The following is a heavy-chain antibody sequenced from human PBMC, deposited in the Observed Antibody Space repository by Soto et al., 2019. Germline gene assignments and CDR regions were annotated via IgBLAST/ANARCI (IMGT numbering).Heavy chain of an antibody. D-gene: IGHD6-19*01. J-gene: IGHJ6*03. CDR2: ISSSSSTI. CDR3: ARAGHQWLVQGYYYYMDV. V-gene: IGHV3-48*01. CDR1: GFTFSSYS. Sequence: GGSLRLSCAASGFTFSSYSMNWVRQAPGKGLEWVSYISSSSSTIYYADSVKGRFTISRDNAKNSLYLQMNSLRAEDTAVYYCARAGHQWLVQGYYYYMDVWGKGTTVTVSS.